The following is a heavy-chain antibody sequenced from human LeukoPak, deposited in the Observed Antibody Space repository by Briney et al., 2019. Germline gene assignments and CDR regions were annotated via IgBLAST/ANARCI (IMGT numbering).Heavy chain of an antibody. D-gene: IGHD3-22*01. Sequence: ASVKVSCKASGYSFTTYGINWVRQAPGQGLEWMGWISTYTGDTKYVQKLQGRVSMTTDTSTSTAHMEPRSLRSDDTAVYYCARGYHFDTSGYPVSEYFQHWGQGTLVTVSS. V-gene: IGHV1-18*01. CDR2: ISTYTGDT. CDR3: ARGYHFDTSGYPVSEYFQH. CDR1: GYSFTTYG. J-gene: IGHJ1*01.